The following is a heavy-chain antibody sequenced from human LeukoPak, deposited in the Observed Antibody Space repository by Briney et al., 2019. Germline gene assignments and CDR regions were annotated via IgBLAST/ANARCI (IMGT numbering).Heavy chain of an antibody. D-gene: IGHD2-2*01. CDR3: ARDMPHNCFDP. CDR2: IYPGGGWT. Sequence: ASVKVSCKASRASFTNYYIHWVRHAPGQGLEWVGLIYPGGGWTNYAQKFQGRVTMTTDTSTGTVYMELSSLRSEDTAVYYCARDMPHNCFDPWGQGTLVTVSP. J-gene: IGHJ5*02. V-gene: IGHV1-46*01. CDR1: RASFTNYY.